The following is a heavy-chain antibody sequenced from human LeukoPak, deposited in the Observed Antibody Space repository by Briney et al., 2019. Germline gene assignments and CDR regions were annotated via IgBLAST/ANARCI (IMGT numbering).Heavy chain of an antibody. CDR3: ATDGYYYSSYYYMDV. V-gene: IGHV3-30*02. Sequence: GGSLRLSCAASGFTFNNYWMSWVRQAPGKGLEWVTFMRYDGTSKYYVDSLKGRFTISRDISKNTLYLQMNSLRPEDTAVYYCATDGYYYSSYYYMDVWGKGTTVTV. D-gene: IGHD3-22*01. J-gene: IGHJ6*03. CDR1: GFTFNNYW. CDR2: MRYDGTSK.